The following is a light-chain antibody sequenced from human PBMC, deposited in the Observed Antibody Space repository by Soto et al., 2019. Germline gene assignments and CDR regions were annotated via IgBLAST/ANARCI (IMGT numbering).Light chain of an antibody. CDR2: VNSDGSH. CDR3: QTWGTGIVV. CDR1: SGHSSYA. Sequence: QAVVTQSPSASASLGASVKLTCTLSSGHSSYAIAWHQQQPEKGPRYLMKVNSDGSHSKGDGIPDRFSGSSSGTERYLAISRLQSEDEGDYYCQTWGTGIVVIGGGTKVTVL. J-gene: IGLJ2*01. V-gene: IGLV4-69*01.